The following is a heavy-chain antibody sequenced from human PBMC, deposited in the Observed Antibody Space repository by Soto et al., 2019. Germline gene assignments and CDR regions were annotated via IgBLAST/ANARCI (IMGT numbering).Heavy chain of an antibody. V-gene: IGHV3-48*03. J-gene: IGHJ4*01. CDR1: GFTFSSYE. CDR3: AKEHDFWSGYPDY. D-gene: IGHD3-3*01. CDR2: ISGSGKTI. Sequence: PGGSLRLSCAASGFTFSSYEMNWVRQAPGKGLEWVSYISGSGKTIYYADSVKGRFTISRDNAKNSLFLQMNSLRAEDTAVYYCAKEHDFWSGYPDYWGHGTLVTVSS.